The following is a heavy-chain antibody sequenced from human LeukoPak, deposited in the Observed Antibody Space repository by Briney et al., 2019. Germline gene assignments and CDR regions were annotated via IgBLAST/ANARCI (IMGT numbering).Heavy chain of an antibody. D-gene: IGHD6-13*01. V-gene: IGHV6-1*01. Sequence: SQTLSLTCAISGDSVSSNSAAWNWIRQSPSRGLEWLGRTYYRSKWYNDYAVSVKSRITINPDTSKNQFPLQLNSVTPEDTAVYYCAREGGYSSSWYNYYYYYGMDVWGQGTTVTVSS. CDR1: GDSVSSNSAA. CDR2: TYYRSKWYN. CDR3: AREGGYSSSWYNYYYYYGMDV. J-gene: IGHJ6*02.